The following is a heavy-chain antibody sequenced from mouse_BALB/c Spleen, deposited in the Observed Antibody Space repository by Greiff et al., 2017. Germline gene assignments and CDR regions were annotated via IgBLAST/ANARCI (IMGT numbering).Heavy chain of an antibody. CDR2: IDPYNGGT. J-gene: IGHJ3*01. CDR3: ARGDLLAY. V-gene: IGHV1S135*01. Sequence: EVKLVESGPELGKPGASVKISCKASGYSFTGYNMYWVKQSHRKSLEWIGYIDPYNGGTSYNQKSKGKATLTVDKSSSTAYMHLNSLTSEDSAIYYCARGDLLAYWGQGTLVTVSA. CDR1: GYSFTGYN.